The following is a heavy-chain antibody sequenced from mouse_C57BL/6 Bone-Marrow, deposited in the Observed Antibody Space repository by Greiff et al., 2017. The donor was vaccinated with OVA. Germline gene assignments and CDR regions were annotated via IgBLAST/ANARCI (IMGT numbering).Heavy chain of an antibody. Sequence: QVQLQQPGAELVKPGASVKLSCKASGYTFTSYWMQWVKQRPGQGLEWIGEIDPSDSYTNYNQKFKGKATLTVDTSSSTAYMQLSSLTSEDSAVYYCARKGRLTGTYGYWGQGTTLTVSS. CDR1: GYTFTSYW. CDR3: ARKGRLTGTYGY. J-gene: IGHJ2*01. CDR2: IDPSDSYT. D-gene: IGHD4-1*01. V-gene: IGHV1-50*01.